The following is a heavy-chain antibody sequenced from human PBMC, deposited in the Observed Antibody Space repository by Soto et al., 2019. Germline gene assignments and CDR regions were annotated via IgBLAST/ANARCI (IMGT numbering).Heavy chain of an antibody. D-gene: IGHD1-20*01. Sequence: LSLTCTVSGGSISSGGYYWSLIRHHPWKGLYWICYISYSGIPYYNPSLKIRVFISVDTSKNHFSLDLTSVTFADTAVYYCARSPVYSSNAGVFSHWGLGTLVTVSS. V-gene: IGHV4-31*03. J-gene: IGHJ4*02. CDR3: ARSPVYSSNAGVFSH. CDR1: GGSISSGGYY. CDR2: ISYSGIP.